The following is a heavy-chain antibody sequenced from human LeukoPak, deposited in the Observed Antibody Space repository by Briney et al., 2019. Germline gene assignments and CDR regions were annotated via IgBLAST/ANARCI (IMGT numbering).Heavy chain of an antibody. CDR2: ISGSGGST. V-gene: IGHV3-23*01. Sequence: PGGSLRLSCAASGFTFSSYAMSLVRQAPGKGLEWVSAISGSGGSTYYADSVKGRSTISRDNSKNTLYLQMNSLRAEDTAVYYCANDDEAYYDILTGPMVFFDYWDQGTLVTVSS. J-gene: IGHJ4*02. CDR1: GFTFSSYA. D-gene: IGHD3-9*01. CDR3: ANDDEAYYDILTGPMVFFDY.